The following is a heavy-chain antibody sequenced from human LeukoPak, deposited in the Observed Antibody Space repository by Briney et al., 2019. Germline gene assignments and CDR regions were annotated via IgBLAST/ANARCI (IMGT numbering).Heavy chain of an antibody. V-gene: IGHV1-69*05. Sequence: SVKVFCKASGGTFSSYAISWVRQAPGQGLEWMGGIIPIFGTANYAQKFQGRVTITTDESTSTAYMELSSLRSEDTAVYYCARDPSYCGGDCYSVWGQGTLVTVSS. CDR2: IIPIFGTA. CDR1: GGTFSSYA. CDR3: ARDPSYCGGDCYSV. J-gene: IGHJ4*02. D-gene: IGHD2-21*02.